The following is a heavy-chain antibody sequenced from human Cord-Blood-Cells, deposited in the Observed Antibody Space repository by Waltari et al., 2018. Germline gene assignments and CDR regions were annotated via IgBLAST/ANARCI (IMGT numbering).Heavy chain of an antibody. J-gene: IGHJ4*02. D-gene: IGHD4-4*01. V-gene: IGHV3-73*02. Sequence: EVQLVESGGGLVQPGGSLKLSCAASGFTFSGSAMHWVRQASGKGLEWVGRIRSKGNSYATAYAASVKGRFTIARDDSKNTAYLKMNSLKTEDTAVYYCTRPEYSNYSNTFDYWGQGTLVTVSS. CDR3: TRPEYSNYSNTFDY. CDR1: GFTFSGSA. CDR2: IRSKGNSYAT.